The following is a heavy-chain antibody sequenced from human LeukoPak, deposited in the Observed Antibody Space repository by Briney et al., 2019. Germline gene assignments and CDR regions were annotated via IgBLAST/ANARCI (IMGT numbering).Heavy chain of an antibody. CDR3: ARDHPTFDY. CDR2: ISRNSDHI. J-gene: IGHJ4*02. D-gene: IGHD2-15*01. V-gene: IGHV3-21*04. CDR1: GFTFSSYA. Sequence: GGSLRLSCAASGFTFSSYAMSWVRQAPGKGLEWLSCISRNSDHIYYRDSVKGRFTISRDNAKYSTYLQMDSLRVEDTAIYYCARDHPTFDYWGQGIMVTVSS.